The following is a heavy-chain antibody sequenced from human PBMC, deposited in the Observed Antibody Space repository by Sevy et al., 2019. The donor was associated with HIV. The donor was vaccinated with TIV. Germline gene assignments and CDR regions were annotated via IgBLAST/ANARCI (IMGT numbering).Heavy chain of an antibody. Sequence: SETLSLTCTVSGGSIYTNDFNWVWIRQPPGKGLEGIGTINYAERTFYSPSLKSRVTLSVDTSNSQFSLKLTSLTAADAAVYYCVRQLGNWWWAFDCWGQGTLVTVSS. CDR3: VRQLGNWWWAFDC. V-gene: IGHV4-39*01. CDR1: GGSIYTNDFN. CDR2: INYAERT. J-gene: IGHJ4*02. D-gene: IGHD2-8*02.